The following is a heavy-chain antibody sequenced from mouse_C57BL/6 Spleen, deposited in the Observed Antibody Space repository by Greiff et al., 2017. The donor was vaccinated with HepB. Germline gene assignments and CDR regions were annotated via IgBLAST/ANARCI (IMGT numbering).Heavy chain of an antibody. V-gene: IGHV5-4*01. J-gene: IGHJ2*01. CDR3: AREDDYDVRYFDY. CDR2: ISDGGSYT. Sequence: DVKLVESGGGLVKPGGSLKLSCAASGFTFSSYAMSWVRQTPEKRLEWVATISDGGSYTYYPDNVKGRFTISRDNAKNNLYLQMSHLTSEDTAMYYCAREDDYDVRYFDYWGQGTTLTVSS. D-gene: IGHD2-4*01. CDR1: GFTFSSYA.